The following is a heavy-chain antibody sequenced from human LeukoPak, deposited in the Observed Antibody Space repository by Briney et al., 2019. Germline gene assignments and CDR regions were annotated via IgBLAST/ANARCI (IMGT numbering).Heavy chain of an antibody. CDR2: IYYSGST. J-gene: IGHJ4*02. V-gene: IGHV4-59*01. CDR3: ARYRYRGRYCSSTSCFTPQGVYFDY. CDR1: GGSISSYY. Sequence: LSETLSLTCTVSGGSISSYYWSWIRQPPGKGLEWIGYIYYSGSTNYNPSLKSRVTISVDTSKNQFSLKLSSVTAADTAVYYCARYRYRGRYCSSTSCFTPQGVYFDYWGQGTLVTVSS. D-gene: IGHD2-2*02.